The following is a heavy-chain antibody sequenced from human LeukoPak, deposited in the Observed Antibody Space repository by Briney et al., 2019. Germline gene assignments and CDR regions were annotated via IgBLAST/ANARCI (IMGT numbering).Heavy chain of an antibody. CDR1: GFTFSSYA. D-gene: IGHD3-22*01. V-gene: IGHV3-30*01. CDR2: ISYDGSNK. J-gene: IGHJ4*02. CDR3: ARVGHYDSSGYFPLDY. Sequence: GRSLRLSCAASGFTFSSYAMHWVRQAPGKGLEWVAVISYDGSNKYYADSVRDRFTISRDNSKNTLYLQMNSLRAEDTAVYYCARVGHYDSSGYFPLDYWGQGTLVTVSS.